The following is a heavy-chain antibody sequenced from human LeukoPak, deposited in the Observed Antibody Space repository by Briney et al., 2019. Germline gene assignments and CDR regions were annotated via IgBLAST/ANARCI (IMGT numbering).Heavy chain of an antibody. CDR1: GDSISSSSYY. J-gene: IGHJ5*02. D-gene: IGHD1-1*01. CDR2: IYYLGST. V-gene: IGHV4-61*05. Sequence: SETLSLTCTVSGDSISSSSYYWGWIRQPPGKGLEWIGHIYYLGSTSYNPSLRSRVTISMDASKNQFSLTLTSVTAADTAVYYCAVTWNADRTFAPWGQGILVTVS. CDR3: AVTWNADRTFAP.